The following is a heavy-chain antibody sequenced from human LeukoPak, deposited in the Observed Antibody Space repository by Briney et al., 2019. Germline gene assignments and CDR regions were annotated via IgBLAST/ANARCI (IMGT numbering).Heavy chain of an antibody. D-gene: IGHD3-10*01. CDR3: ARSPYGSGSYSFPRMADY. CDR2: ISAYNGNT. CDR1: GYTFTSYG. J-gene: IGHJ4*02. V-gene: IGHV1-18*04. Sequence: ASVKVSCKASGYTFTSYGISWVRQARGQGLEWMGWISAYNGNTNYAQKLQGRVIMTTDTSTSTAYMELRSLRSDDTAVYYCARSPYGSGSYSFPRMADYWGQGTLVTVSS.